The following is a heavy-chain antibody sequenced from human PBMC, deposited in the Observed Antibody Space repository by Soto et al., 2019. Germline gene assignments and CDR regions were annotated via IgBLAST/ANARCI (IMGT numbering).Heavy chain of an antibody. Sequence: SETLSLTCTVSGGSVSTGSYDWSWIRQPPGKGLEWIGKIFFTGSAHYNPSLRNRVTMSVDTSKDQFSLTLTSVTAADTAVYYCARDGHGMDVWGQGTTVTSP. V-gene: IGHV4-61*01. CDR3: ARDGHGMDV. J-gene: IGHJ6*02. CDR2: IFFTGSA. CDR1: GGSVSTGSYD.